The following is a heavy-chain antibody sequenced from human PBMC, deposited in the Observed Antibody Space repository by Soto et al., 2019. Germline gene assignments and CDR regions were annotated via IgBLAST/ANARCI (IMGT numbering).Heavy chain of an antibody. D-gene: IGHD2-21*02. CDR2: ISYDGSNK. CDR1: GFTFSSYG. J-gene: IGHJ4*02. Sequence: LRLSCAASGFTFSSYGMHWVRQAPGKGLEWVAVISYDGSNKYYADSVKGRFTISRDNSKNTLYLQMNSLRAEDTAVYYCAKVYCGGDCYSDYFDYWGQGTLVTVSS. CDR3: AKVYCGGDCYSDYFDY. V-gene: IGHV3-30*18.